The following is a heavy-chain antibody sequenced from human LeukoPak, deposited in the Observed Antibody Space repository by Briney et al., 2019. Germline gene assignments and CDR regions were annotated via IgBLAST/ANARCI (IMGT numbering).Heavy chain of an antibody. Sequence: GGSLRLSCAASGFTFSSYSMNWVRQAPGKGLEWVSSISSSSSTIYYADSVKGRFTISRDNAKNSLYLQMNSLRAEDTAVYYCAKDSTMYYYDSSGYHDAFDIWGQGTMVTVSS. V-gene: IGHV3-48*01. CDR3: AKDSTMYYYDSSGYHDAFDI. J-gene: IGHJ3*02. D-gene: IGHD3-22*01. CDR1: GFTFSSYS. CDR2: ISSSSSTI.